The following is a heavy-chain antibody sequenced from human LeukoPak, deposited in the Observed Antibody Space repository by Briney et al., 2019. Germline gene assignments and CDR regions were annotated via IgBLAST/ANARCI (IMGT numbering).Heavy chain of an antibody. Sequence: PSQTLSLTCTVSGGSISSGVYYWSWIRQPPGKGLEWIGYIYHSGSTYYNPSLKSRVTISVDRSKNQFSLKLSSVTAADTAVYYCARDPRGGYFDYWGQGTLVTVSS. D-gene: IGHD3-16*01. J-gene: IGHJ4*02. V-gene: IGHV4-30-2*01. CDR2: IYHSGST. CDR3: ARDPRGGYFDY. CDR1: GGSISSGVYY.